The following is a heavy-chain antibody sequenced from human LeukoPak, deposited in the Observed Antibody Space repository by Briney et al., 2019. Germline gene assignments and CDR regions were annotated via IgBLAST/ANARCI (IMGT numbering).Heavy chain of an antibody. J-gene: IGHJ4*02. CDR2: IYTSGST. CDR1: GGSISSGSYY. CDR3: ARDKRYYDSSGYLGVSGYFDY. D-gene: IGHD3-22*01. V-gene: IGHV4-61*02. Sequence: SETLSLTCTVSGGSISSGSYYWSWIRQPAGKGLEWIGRIYTSGSTNYNPPLKSRVTISVDTSKNQFSLKLSSVTAADTAVYYCARDKRYYDSSGYLGVSGYFDYWGQGTLVTVSS.